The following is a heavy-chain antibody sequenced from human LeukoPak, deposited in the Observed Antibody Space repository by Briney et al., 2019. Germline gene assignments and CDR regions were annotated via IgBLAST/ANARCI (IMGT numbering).Heavy chain of an antibody. J-gene: IGHJ6*02. CDR2: IWYDGSNK. Sequence: HTGGSLRLSCAASGFTFSSYGMHWVRQAPGKGLEWVAVIWYDGSNKYYADSVKGRFTISRDNFKNTLYLQMNSLRAEDTAVYYCARAGPSVGMNVWGQGTTVTVSS. V-gene: IGHV3-33*01. D-gene: IGHD1-14*01. CDR3: ARAGPSVGMNV. CDR1: GFTFSSYG.